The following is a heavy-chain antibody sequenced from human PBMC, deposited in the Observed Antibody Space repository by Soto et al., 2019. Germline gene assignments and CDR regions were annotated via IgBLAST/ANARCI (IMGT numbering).Heavy chain of an antibody. CDR3: ARHGGIVVVQAANNAPIDY. CDR1: GYSFTSYW. V-gene: IGHV5-51*01. CDR2: IYPGDSDT. J-gene: IGHJ4*02. Sequence: PGESLKISCKGSGYSFTSYWIGWVRQMPGKGLEWMGIIYPGDSDTRYSPSFQGQVTISADKSISTAYLQWSSLKASDTAMYYCARHGGIVVVQAANNAPIDYWGQGTLGTVSS. D-gene: IGHD2-2*01.